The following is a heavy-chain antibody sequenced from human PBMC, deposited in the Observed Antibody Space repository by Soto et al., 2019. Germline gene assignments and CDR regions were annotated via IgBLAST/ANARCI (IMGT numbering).Heavy chain of an antibody. CDR2: ISSSGSTI. CDR3: AADFWSGYNLGI. V-gene: IGHV3-11*01. CDR1: GFTFSDYY. J-gene: IGHJ3*02. D-gene: IGHD3-3*01. Sequence: GGSLRLSCAASGFTFSDYYMSWIRQAPGKGLEWVSYISSSGSTIYYADSVRGRFTISRDNAKNSLYLQMNSLRAEDTAVYYCAADFWSGYNLGIWGQGTMVTVS.